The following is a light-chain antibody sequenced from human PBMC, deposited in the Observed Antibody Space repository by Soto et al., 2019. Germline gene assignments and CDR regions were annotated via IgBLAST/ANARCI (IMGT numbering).Light chain of an antibody. CDR3: LQDYTFPYT. V-gene: IGKV1-6*01. Sequence: AIQMTQSPSSLSASVGDRVTITCRASQGIREDLGWYQQKPGKAPKVLISAASYLESGVPLRFSGSGSGTDFTLTISSLQPEDVATYYCLQDYTFPYTFGQGTKLEIK. J-gene: IGKJ2*01. CDR2: AAS. CDR1: QGIRED.